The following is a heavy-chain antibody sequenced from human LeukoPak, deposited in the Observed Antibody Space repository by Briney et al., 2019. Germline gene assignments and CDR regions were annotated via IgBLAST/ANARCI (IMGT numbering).Heavy chain of an antibody. J-gene: IGHJ6*02. V-gene: IGHV1-8*01. CDR1: GYTFTSYD. Sequence: ASVKVSCKASGYTFTSYDINWVRQATGQGLEWMGWMDPNSGNTGYAQKFQGRVTMTRNTSISTAYMELSSLRSEDTAVYYCARCYYGSGSYYYYYYYGMDVWGQGTTVTVSS. CDR2: MDPNSGNT. CDR3: ARCYYGSGSYYYYYYYGMDV. D-gene: IGHD3-10*01.